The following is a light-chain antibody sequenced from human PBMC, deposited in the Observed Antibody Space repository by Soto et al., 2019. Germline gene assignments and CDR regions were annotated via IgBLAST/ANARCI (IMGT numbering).Light chain of an antibody. CDR2: EVT. V-gene: IGLV2-14*01. CDR3: SSFTTSNTYVL. Sequence: QSVLTQPASVSGSPGQSITISCTGTSSDIGGYNYVSWYQHHPGKAPKVMIYEVTNRPSGVSNRFSGSKSGNTASLTISGLQSEDEADYYCSSFTTSNTYVLFGGGTQLTVL. J-gene: IGLJ2*01. CDR1: SSDIGGYNY.